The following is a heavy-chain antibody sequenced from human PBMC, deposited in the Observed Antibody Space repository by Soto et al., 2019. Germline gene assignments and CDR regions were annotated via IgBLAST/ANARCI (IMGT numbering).Heavy chain of an antibody. CDR3: ARAEPLIIAVVVAATPLYYYYGMDV. J-gene: IGHJ6*02. Sequence: QVQLVQSGAEVKKPGSSVKVSCKASGGTFSSYAISWVRQAPGQGLEWMGGIIPIFGTANYAQKFQGRVTITADESTSTAYMELSSLRSEDTAVYYCARAEPLIIAVVVAATPLYYYYGMDVWGQGTTVTVSS. V-gene: IGHV1-69*12. CDR2: IIPIFGTA. D-gene: IGHD2-15*01. CDR1: GGTFSSYA.